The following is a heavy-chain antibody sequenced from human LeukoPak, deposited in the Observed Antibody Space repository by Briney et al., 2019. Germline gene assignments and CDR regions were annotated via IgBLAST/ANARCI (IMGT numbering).Heavy chain of an antibody. J-gene: IGHJ4*02. CDR3: AKDPGLMVRGVPFDY. D-gene: IGHD3-10*01. CDR1: GFTFNAFG. V-gene: IGHV3-30*02. Sequence: PGGSLRLSCVASGFTFNAFGMHWVRQAPGKGLEWVAFIRYDGNDKYYSDSVKGRFTISRDNSKNTLYLQMNSLRAEDTAVYYCAKDPGLMVRGVPFDYWGQGTLVTVSS. CDR2: IRYDGNDK.